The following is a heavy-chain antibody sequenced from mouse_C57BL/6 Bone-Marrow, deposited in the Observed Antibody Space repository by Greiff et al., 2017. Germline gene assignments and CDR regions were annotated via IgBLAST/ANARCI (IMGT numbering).Heavy chain of an antibody. D-gene: IGHD4-1*01. V-gene: IGHV1-69*01. CDR1: GYTFTSYW. CDR3: ARWDWDENYAMDY. CDR2: IDPSDSYT. J-gene: IGHJ4*01. Sequence: QVQLQQPGAELVMPGASVKLSCKASGYTFTSYWMHWVKQRPGQGLEWIGEIDPSDSYTNYNQKFKGKSTLTVDKSSSTAYMQLSSLTSEDSAVYYCARWDWDENYAMDYWGQGTSVTVSS.